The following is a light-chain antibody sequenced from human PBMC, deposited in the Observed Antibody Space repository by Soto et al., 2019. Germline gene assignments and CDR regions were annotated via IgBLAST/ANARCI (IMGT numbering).Light chain of an antibody. CDR3: QQLNSFPIP. Sequence: IQLTQSPSSLSASVGDRVTISCRASQGIANFLAWYQQKPGKAPKLLMYGASTLQSGVPSRFSGSGSGTDFTLTISSLQPEYFATYYCQQLNSFPIPFGPGTKVDIK. J-gene: IGKJ3*01. V-gene: IGKV1-9*01. CDR1: QGIANF. CDR2: GAS.